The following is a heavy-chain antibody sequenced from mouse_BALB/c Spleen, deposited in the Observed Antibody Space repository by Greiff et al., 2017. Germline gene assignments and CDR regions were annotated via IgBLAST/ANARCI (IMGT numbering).Heavy chain of an antibody. Sequence: EVKLQESGAELVRPGALVKLSCKASGFNIKDYYMHWVKQRPEQGLEWIGWIDPENGNTIYDPKFQGKASITADTSSNTAYLQLSSLTSEDTAVYYCASAPPSDYWGQGTTLTVSS. J-gene: IGHJ2*01. CDR2: IDPENGNT. CDR3: ASAPPSDY. V-gene: IGHV14-1*02. CDR1: GFNIKDYY.